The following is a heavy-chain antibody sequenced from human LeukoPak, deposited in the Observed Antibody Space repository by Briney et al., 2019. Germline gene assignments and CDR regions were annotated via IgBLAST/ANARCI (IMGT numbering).Heavy chain of an antibody. D-gene: IGHD3-3*01. CDR1: GFTFSSYW. CDR3: TTDSVGYDFWSGYYRHYYYYMDV. V-gene: IGHV3-74*01. CDR2: INNDGSGT. J-gene: IGHJ6*03. Sequence: GGSLRLSCAASGFTFSSYWMHWVRQAPGKGPVWVSRINNDGSGTTYADSVKGRFTISRDDAKNTLYLQMNSLRAEDTAVYYCTTDSVGYDFWSGYYRHYYYYMDVWGKGTTVTVSS.